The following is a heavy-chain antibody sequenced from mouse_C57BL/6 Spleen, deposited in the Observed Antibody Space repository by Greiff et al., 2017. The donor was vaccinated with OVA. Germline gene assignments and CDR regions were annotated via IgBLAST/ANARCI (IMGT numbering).Heavy chain of an antibody. CDR3: ARVRGLDAMDD. V-gene: IGHV5-4*01. CDR1: GFTFSSYA. D-gene: IGHD2-13*01. Sequence: EVQVVESGGGLVKPGGSLKLSCAASGFTFSSYAMSWVRQTPEKRLEWVATISDGGSYTYYPDNVQGRFTISRDNAKNNLYLQMSHLKSEDTTMYYCARVRGLDAMDDWGKGTSVTVSS. CDR2: ISDGGSYT. J-gene: IGHJ4*01.